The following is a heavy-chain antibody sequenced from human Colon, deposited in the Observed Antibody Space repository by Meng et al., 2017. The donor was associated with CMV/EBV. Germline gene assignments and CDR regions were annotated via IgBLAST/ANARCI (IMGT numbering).Heavy chain of an antibody. CDR3: ARDYDFWTGALGY. Sequence: SETLSLTCTVSGDSVTSGDSNWHWVRQPPGKGLEWVGYIYFNGKTSYNPSLESRLKLSIDTSNNQFSLELTSVTAADTAVYYCARDYDFWTGALGYWGQGTPVTVSS. CDR1: GDSVTSGDSN. V-gene: IGHV4-30-4*08. J-gene: IGHJ4*02. D-gene: IGHD3-3*01. CDR2: IYFNGKT.